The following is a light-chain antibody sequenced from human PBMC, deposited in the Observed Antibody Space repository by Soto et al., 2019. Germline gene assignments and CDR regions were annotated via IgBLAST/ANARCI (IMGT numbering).Light chain of an antibody. V-gene: IGKV3-20*01. CDR3: QQYGGSPIT. Sequence: EIVLPQSPCTLSLSPGERSTVCCMSSQSVTSSYLTWYQQKPGQAPRLLIYGASTRAAGIPDRFSGSGSGTDFTLTISSLEPEDFAVYYCQQYGGSPITFGLGTRLEIK. CDR1: QSVTSSY. J-gene: IGKJ5*01. CDR2: GAS.